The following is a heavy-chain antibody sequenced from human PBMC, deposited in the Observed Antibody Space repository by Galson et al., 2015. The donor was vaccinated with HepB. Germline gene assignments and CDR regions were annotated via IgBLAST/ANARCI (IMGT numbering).Heavy chain of an antibody. CDR2: IYYSGST. CDR3: ASLVYRNYWPGQVDY. J-gene: IGHJ4*02. V-gene: IGHV4-39*01. D-gene: IGHD4-11*01. Sequence: SETLSLTCTVSGGSISGSRYYWGWIRQPPGKGLEWIGSIYYSGSTYYNPSLKSRVTISADTSQNQFSLKLSSVTGAETAVYYCASLVYRNYWPGQVDYWGQGTLVTVSS. CDR1: GGSISGSRYY.